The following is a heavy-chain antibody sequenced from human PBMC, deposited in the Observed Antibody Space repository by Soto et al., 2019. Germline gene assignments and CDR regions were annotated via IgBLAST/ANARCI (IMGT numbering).Heavy chain of an antibody. V-gene: IGHV4-30-4*01. CDR1: GCSISSGDYY. Sequence: SETLSLTCTVSGCSISSGDYYWSWISQPPGKGLEWIGYIYYSGSTYYNPSLKSRVTISVDTSKNQFSLKLSSVTAADTAVYYCARQGDYYDSSGYYYGVGLDAFDIWGQGTMVTVSS. J-gene: IGHJ3*02. D-gene: IGHD3-22*01. CDR2: IYYSGST. CDR3: ARQGDYYDSSGYYYGVGLDAFDI.